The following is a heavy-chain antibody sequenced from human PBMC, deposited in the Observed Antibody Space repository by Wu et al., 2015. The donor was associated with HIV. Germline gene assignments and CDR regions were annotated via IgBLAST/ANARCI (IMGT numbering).Heavy chain of an antibody. D-gene: IGHD2-2*01. Sequence: LVRVWGVRVRRPGAVSEGRPGKASGYTFTSYDINWVRQATGQGLEWMGWMNPNSGNTGYAQKFQGRVTITRNTSISTAYMELSSLRSEDTAVYYCARGQRYCSSTSCYLPYYYYYYMDVWGKGTTVTVSS. CDR3: ARGQRYCSSTSCYLPYYYYYYMDV. J-gene: IGHJ6*03. CDR2: MNPNSGNT. V-gene: IGHV1-8*03. CDR1: GYTFTSYD.